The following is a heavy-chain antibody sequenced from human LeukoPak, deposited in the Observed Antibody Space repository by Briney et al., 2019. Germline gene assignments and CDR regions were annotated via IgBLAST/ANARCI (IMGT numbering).Heavy chain of an antibody. CDR3: ARDSSSWSPYYYYMDV. D-gene: IGHD6-13*01. J-gene: IGHJ6*03. V-gene: IGHV4-4*07. CDR1: GGSISSYY. CDR2: IYTSGST. Sequence: PSETLSLTCTVSGGSISSYYWSWIRQPAGKGLEWIGRIYTSGSTNYNPSLKGRVTMSVDTSKNQFSLKLSSVTAADTAVYYCARDSSSWSPYYYYMDVWGKGTTVTVSS.